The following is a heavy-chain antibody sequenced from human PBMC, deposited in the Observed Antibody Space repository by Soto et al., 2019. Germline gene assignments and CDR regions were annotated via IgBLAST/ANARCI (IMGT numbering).Heavy chain of an antibody. Sequence: PGGSRILSCGSSGLKFGTTYMTLVRQAPGEGLEWVSTIDGSGGITYYADSVKGRFTISRDNSRNTVYLLMNSLRGDDTALYYCVKNSGWFNNWGQGAMVTVSS. CDR3: VKNSGWFNN. D-gene: IGHD6-19*01. V-gene: IGHV3-23*01. CDR2: IDGSGGIT. J-gene: IGHJ4*02. CDR1: GLKFGTTY.